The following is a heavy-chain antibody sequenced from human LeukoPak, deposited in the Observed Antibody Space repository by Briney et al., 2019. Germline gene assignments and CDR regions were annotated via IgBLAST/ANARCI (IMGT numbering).Heavy chain of an antibody. CDR3: ARDVVGGAFDI. V-gene: IGHV4-59*01. D-gene: IGHD2-15*01. Sequence: SETLSLTCTVSGGSISSYYWSWIRQPPGKGLEWIGYIYYSGSTNYNPSLKSRVTISVDTSKNQFSLKLSSVTAADTAVYYCARDVVGGAFDIWGQGTMVTLSS. J-gene: IGHJ3*02. CDR1: GGSISSYY. CDR2: IYYSGST.